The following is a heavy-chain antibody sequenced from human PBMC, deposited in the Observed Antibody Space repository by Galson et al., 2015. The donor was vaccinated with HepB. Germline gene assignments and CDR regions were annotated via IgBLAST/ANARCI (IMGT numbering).Heavy chain of an antibody. D-gene: IGHD2-2*02. Sequence: SETLSLTCTVSGYSISNGYYWGWIRQPPGKGLEWIGSLYHSGNTYYNPSLKSRVTISVDTSKNQFSLRLNSVTAADTAVYYCARGNVREYPDYWGQGSPVTVSS. V-gene: IGHV4-38-2*02. CDR3: ARGNVREYPDY. CDR1: GYSISNGYY. J-gene: IGHJ4*02. CDR2: LYHSGNT.